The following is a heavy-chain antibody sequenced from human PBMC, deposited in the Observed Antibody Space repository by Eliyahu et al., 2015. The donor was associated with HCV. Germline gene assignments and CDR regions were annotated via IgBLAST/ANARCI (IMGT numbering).Heavy chain of an antibody. Sequence: GAVISYDGSNKYYADSVKGRFTISRDNSKNTLYLQMNSLRAEDTAVYYCAKDRRIVLVGGMDVWGKGTTVTVSS. J-gene: IGHJ6*04. V-gene: IGHV3-30*18. CDR3: AKDRRIVLVGGMDV. D-gene: IGHD2-8*02. CDR2: ISYDGSNK.